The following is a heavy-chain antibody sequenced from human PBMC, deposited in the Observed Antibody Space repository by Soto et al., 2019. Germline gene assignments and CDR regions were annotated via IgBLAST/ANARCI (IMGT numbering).Heavy chain of an antibody. J-gene: IGHJ4*02. CDR1: GYHFPTYY. V-gene: IGHV5-51*01. CDR3: ARPRYCTGNSCYLFDS. Sequence: ESLKISCQGSGYHFPTYYIAWVRQMPGKGLEWIGIMYPGNSDIRYSPSFQGQVTISADISVNTAYLQWGSLKASDTATYYCARPRYCTGNSCYLFDSWGQGTQVTVSS. CDR2: MYPGNSDI. D-gene: IGHD2-15*01.